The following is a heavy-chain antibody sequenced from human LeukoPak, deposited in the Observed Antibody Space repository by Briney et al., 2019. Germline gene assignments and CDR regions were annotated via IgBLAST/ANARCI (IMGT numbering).Heavy chain of an antibody. Sequence: SETLSLTCTVSGGSISSSGYYWDWIRQAPGKGLEWIGRIEYSRSPYYNPSLKRRVTISVDTSKNQFSLKLSSVTAADTAVYYCARPYSSGFIYYFDQWGQGTLVTVSS. J-gene: IGHJ4*02. CDR2: IEYSRSP. V-gene: IGHV4-39*01. D-gene: IGHD6-19*01. CDR3: ARPYSSGFIYYFDQ. CDR1: GGSISSSGYY.